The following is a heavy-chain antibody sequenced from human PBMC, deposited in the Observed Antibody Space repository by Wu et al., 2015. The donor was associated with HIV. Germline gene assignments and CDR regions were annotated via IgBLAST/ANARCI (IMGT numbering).Heavy chain of an antibody. V-gene: IGHV4-38-2*01. D-gene: IGHD3-22*01. CDR3: ARHKSYYDSSGYYSNDAFDI. CDR1: GTSVSSDYY. Sequence: QVQLQESGPGLVKPSETLSLTCVVSGTSVSSDYYWGWIRQTPGKGLEWIGTLYHTGSTYYNPSLKSRVTISVDTSQNHFSLKLNSVTAADTAVYYCARHKSYYDSSGYYSNDAFDIWGQGTMVTVSS. J-gene: IGHJ3*02. CDR2: LYHTGST.